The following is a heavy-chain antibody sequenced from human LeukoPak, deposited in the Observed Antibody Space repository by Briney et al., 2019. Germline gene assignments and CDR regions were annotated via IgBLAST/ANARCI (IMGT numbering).Heavy chain of an antibody. J-gene: IGHJ4*02. CDR2: INPSGGST. Sequence: GASVKVSCKASGYAFTSYYMHWMRQAPGQGLEWMGIINPSGGSTSYAQKFQGRVTMTRDTSTSTVYMELSSLRSEDTAVYYCAREHGGLEVHFVYWGQRTLVTVSS. V-gene: IGHV1-46*01. CDR3: AREHGGLEVHFVY. CDR1: GYAFTSYY. D-gene: IGHD4-23*01.